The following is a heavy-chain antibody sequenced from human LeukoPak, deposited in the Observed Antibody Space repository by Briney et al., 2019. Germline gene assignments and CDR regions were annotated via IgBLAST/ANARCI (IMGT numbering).Heavy chain of an antibody. CDR1: GFIFSNYW. Sequence: GGSLRLSCAASGFIFSNYWMSWVRQAPGKGLEWVANIRPDGSDKYYVESVRGRFTISRDNAQNSVSLQMNSLRGDGSGVYYCGRWGITAALDRWGQGTQVTVSS. D-gene: IGHD1-20*01. CDR2: IRPDGSDK. V-gene: IGHV3-7*01. J-gene: IGHJ5*02. CDR3: GRWGITAALDR.